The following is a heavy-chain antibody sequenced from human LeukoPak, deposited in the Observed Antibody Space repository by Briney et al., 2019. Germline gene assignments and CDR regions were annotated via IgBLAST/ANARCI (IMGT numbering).Heavy chain of an antibody. Sequence: SETLSLTCTVSGGSMSSYYWSWIRQPPGKGLEWIGYIYYSGSTKYNPSLKSRVTISVDTSKNQFSLKLSSVTAADTAVYYCARFSSGWYYFDYWGQGTLVTVSS. CDR3: ARFSSGWYYFDY. CDR1: GGSMSSYY. J-gene: IGHJ4*02. CDR2: IYYSGST. V-gene: IGHV4-59*08. D-gene: IGHD6-19*01.